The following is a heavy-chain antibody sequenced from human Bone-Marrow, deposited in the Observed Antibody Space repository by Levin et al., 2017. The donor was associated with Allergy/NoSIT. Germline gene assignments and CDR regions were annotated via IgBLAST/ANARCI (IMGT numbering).Heavy chain of an antibody. CDR1: GFTFSSYA. V-gene: IGHV3-23*01. J-gene: IGHJ4*02. Sequence: GESLKISCAASGFTFSSYAMSWVRQAPGKGLEWVSAISGSGGSTYYADSVKGRFTISRDNSKNTLYLQMNSLRAEDTAVYYCVIVVVTAMGVYWGQGTLVTVSS. CDR3: VIVVVTAMGVY. CDR2: ISGSGGST. D-gene: IGHD2-21*02.